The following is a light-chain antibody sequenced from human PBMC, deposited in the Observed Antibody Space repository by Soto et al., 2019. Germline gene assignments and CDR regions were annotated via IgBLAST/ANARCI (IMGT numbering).Light chain of an antibody. CDR3: QQYDRWPPWT. CDR1: QSVSVN. V-gene: IGKV3-15*01. CDR2: GAS. J-gene: IGKJ1*01. Sequence: EIVMTQSPATLSVSPGERATLSCRASQSVSVNLAWYQQKPGQSPRLLIYGASTRATGIPARFSGSGSGSDFTLTISSLQSEDFAVYFCQQYDRWPPWTFGQGTKVDIK.